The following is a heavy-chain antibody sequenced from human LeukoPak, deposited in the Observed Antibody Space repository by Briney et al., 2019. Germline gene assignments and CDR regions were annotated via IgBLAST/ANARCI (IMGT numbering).Heavy chain of an antibody. V-gene: IGHV3-21*01. CDR3: EAAHYSGGWHYFDY. Sequence: PGESLRLSCVASGFSCTWFSMSWVRRAPGKGREWVSSLSYTESYRYYADSVRGRFTISRDNAKNSLYLQMDSLRVEDTAVYYCEAAHYSGGWHYFDYWGQGALVTVS. J-gene: IGHJ4*02. D-gene: IGHD4-23*01. CDR2: LSYTESYR. CDR1: GFSCTWFS.